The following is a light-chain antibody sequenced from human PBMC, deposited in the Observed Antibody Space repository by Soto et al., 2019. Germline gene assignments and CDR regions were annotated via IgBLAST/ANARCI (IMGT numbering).Light chain of an antibody. J-gene: IGLJ1*01. CDR1: SSDVGGYNS. CDR2: DVS. V-gene: IGLV2-11*01. CDR3: CSFAGRYTPDV. Sequence: QSVLTQPRSVSGSPGQSVTISCTGSSSDVGGYNSVSWYQQHPGKAPKLMIYDVSERPSGVPDRFSGSKSGNTASLIISGLQAEDEADYYCCSFAGRYTPDVFGTGTKLTVL.